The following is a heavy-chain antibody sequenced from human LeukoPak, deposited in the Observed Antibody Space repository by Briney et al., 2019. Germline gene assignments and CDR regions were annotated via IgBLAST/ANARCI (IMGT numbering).Heavy chain of an antibody. CDR3: ARIVVVITTQDAFDI. V-gene: IGHV3-11*01. Sequence: GGSLRLSCAASGFTFSDYYMSWIRQAPGKGLEWVSYISSSGSTIYYADSVKGRFTISRDNAKNSLYLQMNSLRAEDTAVYYCARIVVVITTQDAFDIWGQGTMVTVSS. J-gene: IGHJ3*02. D-gene: IGHD3-22*01. CDR2: ISSSGSTI. CDR1: GFTFSDYY.